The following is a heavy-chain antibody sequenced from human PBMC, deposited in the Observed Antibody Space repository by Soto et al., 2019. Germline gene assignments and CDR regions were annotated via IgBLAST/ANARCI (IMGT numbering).Heavy chain of an antibody. Sequence: LRLSCAASGFTFSSYAMSWVRQAPGKGLEWVSAISGSGGSTYYADSVKGRFTISRDNSKNTLYLQMNSLRAEDTAVYYCAKDHPLQYSSSWTNAYWGQGTLVTVSS. CDR3: AKDHPLQYSSSWTNAY. V-gene: IGHV3-23*01. J-gene: IGHJ4*02. CDR1: GFTFSSYA. D-gene: IGHD6-13*01. CDR2: ISGSGGST.